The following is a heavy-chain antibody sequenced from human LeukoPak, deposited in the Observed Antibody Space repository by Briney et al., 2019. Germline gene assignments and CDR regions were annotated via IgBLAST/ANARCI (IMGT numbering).Heavy chain of an antibody. J-gene: IGHJ6*02. CDR3: ARVSPIAAAGSSYYYAIDV. CDR2: IYSSGTT. CDR1: GGSISNYY. Sequence: KTSETLSLTRNVSGGSISNYYWTWIRQPAGKGLEWIGRIYSSGTTTYNPSLKSRVAMSVDTSRNQFSLKLNSVTAADTAVYYCARVSPIAAAGSSYYYAIDVWGQGTTVTVSS. D-gene: IGHD6-25*01. V-gene: IGHV4-4*07.